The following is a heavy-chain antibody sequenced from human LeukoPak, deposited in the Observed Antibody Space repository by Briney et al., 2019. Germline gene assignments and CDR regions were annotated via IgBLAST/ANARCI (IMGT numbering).Heavy chain of an antibody. D-gene: IGHD3-22*01. CDR1: GFTFSSYA. CDR3: AKDASGYYYDSSGYRDY. J-gene: IGHJ4*02. V-gene: IGHV3-23*01. CDR2: ISGSGGST. Sequence: GGSLRLSCAASGFTFSSYAMSWVRQAPGKGLEWVSAISGSGGSTYYADSVKGRFTISRDNSKNTLYLQVNSLRAEDTAVYYCAKDASGYYYDSSGYRDYWGQGTLVTVSS.